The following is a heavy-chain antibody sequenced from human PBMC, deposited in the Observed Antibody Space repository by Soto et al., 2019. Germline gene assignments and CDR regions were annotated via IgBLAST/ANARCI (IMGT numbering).Heavy chain of an antibody. V-gene: IGHV1-69*13. CDR3: ASLIVGATSGAFDI. J-gene: IGHJ3*02. Sequence: SVKSSCKASGGTFSSYAISWVRQAPGQGLEWMGGIIPIFGTANYAQKFQGRVTITADESTSTAYMELSSLRSEDTAVYYCASLIVGATSGAFDIWGQGTMVT. D-gene: IGHD1-26*01. CDR2: IIPIFGTA. CDR1: GGTFSSYA.